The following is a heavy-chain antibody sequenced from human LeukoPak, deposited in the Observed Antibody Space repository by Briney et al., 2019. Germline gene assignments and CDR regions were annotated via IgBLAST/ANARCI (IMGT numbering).Heavy chain of an antibody. V-gene: IGHV1-18*01. CDR2: ISAYNGNT. Sequence: GASVKVSCKASGYTFTSYGISWVRQAPGQGLEWMGWISAYNGNTNYAQKLQGRVTMTTDTSTSTAYMELRSLRSDDTAVYYCASHRIRGGSAGYFDYWGQGTLVTVSS. CDR1: GYTFTSYG. D-gene: IGHD6-19*01. CDR3: ASHRIRGGSAGYFDY. J-gene: IGHJ4*02.